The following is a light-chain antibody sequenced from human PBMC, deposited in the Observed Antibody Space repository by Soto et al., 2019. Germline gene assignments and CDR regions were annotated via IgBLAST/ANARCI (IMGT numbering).Light chain of an antibody. CDR3: XQYNNWPPIT. Sequence: EIMMTQSPATLSVSPGERATLSCRASQSVRNNIAWYQQKPGQAPRLLIYYASTRATGIPARFSGSGSGTXXXXXXXXXXXXDFALXYCXQYNNWPPITFGQGTRLEIK. CDR1: QSVRNN. V-gene: IGKV3-15*01. J-gene: IGKJ5*01. CDR2: YAS.